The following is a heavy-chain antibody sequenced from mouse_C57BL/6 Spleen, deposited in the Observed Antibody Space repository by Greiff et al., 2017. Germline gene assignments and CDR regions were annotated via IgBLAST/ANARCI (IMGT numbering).Heavy chain of an antibody. CDR2: IYPGSGST. J-gene: IGHJ3*01. CDR3: AEYYGSSSWFAY. D-gene: IGHD1-1*01. V-gene: IGHV1-55*01. Sequence: QVQLQQPGAELVKPGASVKMSCKASGYTFTSYWITWVKQRPGQGLEWIGDIYPGSGSTNYNEKFKSKATLTVDTSSSTAYMQLSSLTSEDSAVYYCAEYYGSSSWFAYWGQGTLVTVSA. CDR1: GYTFTSYW.